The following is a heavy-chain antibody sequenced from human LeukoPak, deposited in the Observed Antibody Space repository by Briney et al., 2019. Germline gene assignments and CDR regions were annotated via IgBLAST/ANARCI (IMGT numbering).Heavy chain of an antibody. CDR2: ISWNNNDI. CDR1: GFRFADYG. D-gene: IGHD4-17*01. J-gene: IGHJ5*02. V-gene: IGHV3-9*01. CDR3: TKAPGVTTGWFDP. Sequence: GGSLRLSCAASGFRFADYGMHWVRQAPGKGLEWVSGISWNNNDIGYADSVKGRFTISRDNAKNSVYPQMNSLRVEDTALYYCTKAPGVTTGWFDPWGQGTLVTVSS.